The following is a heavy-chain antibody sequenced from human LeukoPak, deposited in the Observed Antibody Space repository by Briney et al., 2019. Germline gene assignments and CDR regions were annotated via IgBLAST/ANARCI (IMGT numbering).Heavy chain of an antibody. CDR2: IYYSGST. J-gene: IGHJ4*02. Sequence: SETLSLTCTVSGGSISSYYWSWIRQPPGKGLEWIGYIYYSGSTNYNPSLKSRVTISVDTSKNQFSLKLSSVTAADTAVYYCARIPAASTGFDYWGQGTLVTVSS. D-gene: IGHD2-2*01. V-gene: IGHV4-59*12. CDR1: GGSISSYY. CDR3: ARIPAASTGFDY.